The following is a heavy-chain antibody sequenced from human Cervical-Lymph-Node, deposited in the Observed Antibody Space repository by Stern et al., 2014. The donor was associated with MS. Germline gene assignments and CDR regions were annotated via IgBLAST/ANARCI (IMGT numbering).Heavy chain of an antibody. J-gene: IGHJ5*02. CDR1: GGSVSSGSYY. Sequence: QVQLQESGPGLVKPSETLSLTCLVFGGSVSSGSYYCSWIRQPPGKGLEWIGNIFYSGSTIYNPSLKSRVTISVDMSKNQFSLKLTSVTAADTAVYYCAREECSGGSCGWFDPWGQGTLVTVSS. CDR3: AREECSGGSCGWFDP. D-gene: IGHD2-15*01. V-gene: IGHV4-61*01. CDR2: IFYSGST.